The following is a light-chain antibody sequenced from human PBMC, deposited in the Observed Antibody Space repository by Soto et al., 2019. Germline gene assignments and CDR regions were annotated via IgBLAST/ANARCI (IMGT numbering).Light chain of an antibody. J-gene: IGKJ2*01. V-gene: IGKV3-11*01. CDR3: QQRSNWPT. CDR1: QSVSSY. CDR2: DAS. Sequence: EIVLTQSPATLSLSPGERATLSCRASQSVSSYLAWYQQKPGQAPRLLIYDASNRATGIPARFSGSGSGTDFTLTISSLDPEDIAVYYCQQRSNWPTFGQRTKLEIK.